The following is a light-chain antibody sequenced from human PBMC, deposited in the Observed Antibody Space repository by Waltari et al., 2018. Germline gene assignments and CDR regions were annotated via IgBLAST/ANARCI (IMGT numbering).Light chain of an antibody. CDR2: GAS. CDR3: QQYGTLIT. CDR1: QSVRSSY. J-gene: IGKJ5*01. V-gene: IGKV3-20*01. Sequence: EIVLTQSPGTLSLSPGERATLSCRASQSVRSSYLAWYQQKPGQAPRLLIYGASSRATGIPDRLSGSGSGTDFTLTISRLEPEDFAVYYCQQYGTLITFGQGTRLEIK.